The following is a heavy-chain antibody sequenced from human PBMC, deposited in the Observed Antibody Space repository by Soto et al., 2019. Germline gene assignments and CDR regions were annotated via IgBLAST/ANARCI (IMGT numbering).Heavy chain of an antibody. CDR3: AKQIGYCSGGSYYFEY. J-gene: IGHJ4*02. Sequence: EVQLLDSGGGLVKPGGSLSLSCAASGFTFSSYAMSWVRQAPGKGLEWVSAISGGGGCIYYADSVKGRFTISRDNSKNTLDLQMNRLRAADTAVYYCAKQIGYCSGGSYYFEYWGQGTPVTVSS. D-gene: IGHD2-15*01. V-gene: IGHV3-23*01. CDR2: ISGGGGCI. CDR1: GFTFSSYA.